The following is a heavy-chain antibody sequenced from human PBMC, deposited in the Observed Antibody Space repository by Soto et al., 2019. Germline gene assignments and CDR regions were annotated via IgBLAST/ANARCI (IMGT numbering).Heavy chain of an antibody. CDR1: GFTFSVYY. V-gene: IGHV3-11*01. J-gene: IGHJ5*02. Sequence: LRLSCAAPGFTFSVYYMSWIRQAPGKGLEWVSYISSSGSTIYYADSVKGRFTISRDNTKNSLYLQMNSLRAEDTAVYYCARVRYYDSGSSINWFDPWGQGTLVTVSS. CDR2: ISSSGSTI. CDR3: ARVRYYDSGSSINWFDP. D-gene: IGHD3-10*01.